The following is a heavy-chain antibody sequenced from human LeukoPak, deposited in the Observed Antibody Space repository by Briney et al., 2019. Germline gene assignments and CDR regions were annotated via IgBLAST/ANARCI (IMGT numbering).Heavy chain of an antibody. D-gene: IGHD3-16*01. V-gene: IGHV3-53*01. CDR1: GFTFDDYA. J-gene: IGHJ6*02. CDR2: IYSGGST. Sequence: GGSLRLSCAASGFTFDDYAMHWVRQAPGKGLEWVSVIYSGGSTYYADSVKGRFTISRDNSKNTLYLQMNSLRAEDTAVYYCARDLFSLYDYVWGSYPYGMDVWGQGTTVTVSS. CDR3: ARDLFSLYDYVWGSYPYGMDV.